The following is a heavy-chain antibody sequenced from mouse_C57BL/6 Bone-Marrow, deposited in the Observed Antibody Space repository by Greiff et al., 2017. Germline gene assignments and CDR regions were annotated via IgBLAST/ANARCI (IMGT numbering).Heavy chain of an antibody. V-gene: IGHV1-39*01. CDR1: GYSFTDYN. J-gene: IGHJ4*01. CDR3: ATYYSDCYYAMDY. CDR2: INPNYGTT. D-gene: IGHD2-12*01. Sequence: VQLKESGPELVKPGASVKISCKASGYSFTDYNMNWVKQSNGKNLEWIGVINPNYGTTSYNQKFKGKATLTVDQSSSTAYMQLNSLTSEDSAVYYCATYYSDCYYAMDYWGQGTSVTVSS.